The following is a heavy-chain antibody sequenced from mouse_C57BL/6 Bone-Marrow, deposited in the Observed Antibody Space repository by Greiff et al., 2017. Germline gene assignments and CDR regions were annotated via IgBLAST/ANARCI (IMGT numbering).Heavy chain of an antibody. J-gene: IGHJ3*01. Sequence: EVQGVESGAELVRPGASVKLSCTASGFNIKDDYVHWVKQRAEQGLEWIGWIDPENGDTEYASKFPGKATITVDTSSNTAYLPLSSLTSEDTAVYDCTRIAYWGQGTLVTVSA. V-gene: IGHV14-4*01. CDR2: IDPENGDT. CDR3: TRIAY. CDR1: GFNIKDDY.